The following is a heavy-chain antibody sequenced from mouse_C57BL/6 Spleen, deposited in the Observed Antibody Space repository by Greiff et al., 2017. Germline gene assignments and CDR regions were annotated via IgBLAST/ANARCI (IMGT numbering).Heavy chain of an antibody. CDR3: ARSGDGSSFVDY. CDR2: IYPRSGNT. D-gene: IGHD1-1*01. V-gene: IGHV1-81*01. CDR1: GYTFTSYG. Sequence: VQLKESGAELARPGASVKLSCKASGYTFTSYGISWVKQSTGQGLEWIGEIYPRSGNTYYNEKFKGKATLTADKSSSTAYMELRSLTSEDSAVYCCARSGDGSSFVDYWGQGTTLTVSS. J-gene: IGHJ2*01.